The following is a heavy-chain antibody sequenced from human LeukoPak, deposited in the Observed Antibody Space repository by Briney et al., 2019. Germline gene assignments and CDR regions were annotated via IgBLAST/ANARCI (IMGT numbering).Heavy chain of an antibody. CDR3: SRSPGILGTNYFDY. CDR2: IRYDGSNK. D-gene: IGHD1-26*01. Sequence: GGSLRLSWAASGFTFSSYGMHWVRQAPGKGLEWVAFIRYDGSNKYYADSGKGRFIIYRDNSKNTLYLQMNSLRAEDTAVYYCSRSPGILGTNYFDYWGQGTLVTVPS. V-gene: IGHV3-30*02. CDR1: GFTFSSYG. J-gene: IGHJ4*02.